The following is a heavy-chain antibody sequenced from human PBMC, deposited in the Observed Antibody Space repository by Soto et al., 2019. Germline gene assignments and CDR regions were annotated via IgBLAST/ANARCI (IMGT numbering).Heavy chain of an antibody. Sequence: QVQLQESGPGLVKPSQTLSLTCTVSGGSINSGDYHWTWIRQFPGKGLEWIGGIYYSASTYYNPALVIRITISLDTSKTQFSLKLTSVTAADTAVYYCARDSRTPSGGMDVWGQGTTVTVSS. CDR3: ARDSRTPSGGMDV. CDR1: GGSINSGDYH. J-gene: IGHJ6*02. V-gene: IGHV4-30-4*01. CDR2: IYYSAST.